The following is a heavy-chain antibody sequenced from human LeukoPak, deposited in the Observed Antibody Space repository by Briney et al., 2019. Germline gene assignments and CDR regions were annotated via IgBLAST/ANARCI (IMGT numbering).Heavy chain of an antibody. J-gene: IGHJ5*02. Sequence: EASVKVSCKASGGTFSSYAISWVRQAPGQGLEWMGGIIPIFGTANYAQKFQGRVTITTDESTSTAYMELSSLRSEDTAVYYCARGDIVVVPAAIPWFDPWGQGTLVTVSS. CDR2: IIPIFGTA. CDR3: ARGDIVVVPAAIPWFDP. V-gene: IGHV1-69*05. D-gene: IGHD2-2*02. CDR1: GGTFSSYA.